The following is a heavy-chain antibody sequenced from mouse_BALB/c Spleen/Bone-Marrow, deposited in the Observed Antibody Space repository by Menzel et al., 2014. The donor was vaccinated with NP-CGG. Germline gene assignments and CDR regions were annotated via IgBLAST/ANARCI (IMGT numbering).Heavy chain of an antibody. Sequence: QVQLQQSGAELVKPGAPVKLSCKASGYTFTRYWMNWVKQRPGRGLEWIGRTDPSDSETHYNQKFKDKATLTVDKSSSTAYIQLSSLTSEDSAVYYCARDGNYYFDYWGQGTTLTVSS. CDR3: ARDGNYYFDY. CDR2: TDPSDSET. D-gene: IGHD2-1*01. V-gene: IGHV1-69*02. J-gene: IGHJ2*01. CDR1: GYTFTRYW.